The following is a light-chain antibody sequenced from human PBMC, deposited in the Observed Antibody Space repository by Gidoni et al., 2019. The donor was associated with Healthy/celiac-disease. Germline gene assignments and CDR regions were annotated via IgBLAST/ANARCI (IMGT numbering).Light chain of an antibody. J-gene: IGKJ5*01. Sequence: SLSASVGDRVTITCRASQGISNSLAWYQQKPGKAPKLLLYAASRLESGVPSRFSGSGSGTDYTLTISSLQPEDFATYYCQQYYSTPITFGQGTRLEIK. V-gene: IGKV1-NL1*01. CDR3: QQYYSTPIT. CDR1: QGISNS. CDR2: AAS.